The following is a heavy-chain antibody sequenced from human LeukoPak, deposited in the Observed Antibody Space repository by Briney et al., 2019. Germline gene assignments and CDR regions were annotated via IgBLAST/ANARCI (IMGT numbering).Heavy chain of an antibody. CDR3: AKEPYYYDSSGYPDY. CDR1: GFTFSSYG. J-gene: IGHJ4*02. Sequence: PGRSLRLSCAASGFTFSSYGMHWVRQAPGKGLEWVAVISYDGSNKYYADSVKGRFTISRDNSKNTLYLQMNSLRAEDTAVYYCAKEPYYYDSSGYPDYWGQGTLVTVSS. V-gene: IGHV3-30*18. CDR2: ISYDGSNK. D-gene: IGHD3-22*01.